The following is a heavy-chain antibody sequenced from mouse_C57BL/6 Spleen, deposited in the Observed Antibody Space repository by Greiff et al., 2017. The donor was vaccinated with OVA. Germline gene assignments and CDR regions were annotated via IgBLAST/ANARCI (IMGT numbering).Heavy chain of an antibody. CDR1: GYTFTSYW. Sequence: QVQLQQPGAELVRPGSSVKLSCKASGYTFTSYWMHWVKQRPIQGLEWIGNIDPSDSETHYNQKFKDKATLTVDESSSTAYMQLSSLTSEDSAVYYCAREGYYGSSPFAYWGQGTLVTVSA. D-gene: IGHD1-1*01. J-gene: IGHJ3*01. V-gene: IGHV1-52*01. CDR3: AREGYYGSSPFAY. CDR2: IDPSDSET.